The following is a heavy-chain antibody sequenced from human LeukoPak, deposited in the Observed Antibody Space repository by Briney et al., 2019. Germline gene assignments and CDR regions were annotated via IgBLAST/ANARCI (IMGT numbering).Heavy chain of an antibody. CDR2: INPSGGST. CDR3: ARDNSGWSDPPGYYYYYYMDV. D-gene: IGHD6-19*01. V-gene: IGHV1-46*01. CDR1: GYTLTELS. J-gene: IGHJ6*03. Sequence: ASVKVSCKVSGYTLTELSMHWVRQAPGQGLEWMGIINPSGGSTSYAQKFQGRVTITTDESTSTAYMELSSLRSEDTAVYYCARDNSGWSDPPGYYYYYYMDVWGKGTTVTVSS.